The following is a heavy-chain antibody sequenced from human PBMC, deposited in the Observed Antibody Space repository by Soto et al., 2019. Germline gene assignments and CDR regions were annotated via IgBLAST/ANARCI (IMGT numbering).Heavy chain of an antibody. D-gene: IGHD3-10*01. Sequence: SETLSLTCTVSGVSINSGDYYWTWIRQHPGKGLEWIGYIYYSGNTFHNPSLQSRITISVGTSKNQFSLKLNSMTAADTAVYYCAREGYNYNGMDVWGQGTTVT. V-gene: IGHV4-31*03. CDR1: GVSINSGDYY. J-gene: IGHJ6*02. CDR2: IYYSGNT. CDR3: AREGYNYNGMDV.